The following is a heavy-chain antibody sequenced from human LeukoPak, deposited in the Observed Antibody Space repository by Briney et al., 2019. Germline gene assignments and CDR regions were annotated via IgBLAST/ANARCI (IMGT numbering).Heavy chain of an antibody. Sequence: SVKVSCKASGGTFSSYAISWVRQAPGQGLEWMGGIIPIFGTASYAQKFQGRVTITADESTSTAYMELSSLRSEDTAVYYCAREMHAWPRIVGDDLWSCAFDIWGQGTMVTVSS. J-gene: IGHJ3*02. CDR3: AREMHAWPRIVGDDLWSCAFDI. V-gene: IGHV1-69*13. D-gene: IGHD1-26*01. CDR2: IIPIFGTA. CDR1: GGTFSSYA.